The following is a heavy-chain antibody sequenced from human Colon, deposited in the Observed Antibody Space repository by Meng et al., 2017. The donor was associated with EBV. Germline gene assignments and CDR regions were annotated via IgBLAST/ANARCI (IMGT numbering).Heavy chain of an antibody. Sequence: PQQSGPGLVQPSQIPSLTCANPGASVSSNTVAWNWIRQSPSRGLEWLGRTYYRSKWYNDYALSVKSRITINPDTSKNQISLQLNFVTPEDTAVYFCARGAGTGNTQWLPTHFDSWGQGTLVTVSS. CDR3: ARGAGTGNTQWLPTHFDS. J-gene: IGHJ4*02. V-gene: IGHV6-1*01. CDR2: TYYRSKWYN. CDR1: GASVSSNTVA. D-gene: IGHD6-19*01.